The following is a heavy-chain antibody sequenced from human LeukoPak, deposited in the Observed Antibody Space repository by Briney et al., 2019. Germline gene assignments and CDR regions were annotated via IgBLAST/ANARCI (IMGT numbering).Heavy chain of an antibody. Sequence: GGSLRLSCAASGFTFSNYWMHWVRKAPGKGLVWVSRINNDGSSTTYADSVKGRFTISRDNAKNTLYLQMDSLRPEDTAVYYCARKTGIDYWGQGTLVTVSS. V-gene: IGHV3-74*01. CDR2: INNDGSST. CDR1: GFTFSNYW. D-gene: IGHD1-1*01. CDR3: ARKTGIDY. J-gene: IGHJ4*02.